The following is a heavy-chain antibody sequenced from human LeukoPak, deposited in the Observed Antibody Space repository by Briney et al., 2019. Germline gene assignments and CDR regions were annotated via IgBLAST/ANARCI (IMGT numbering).Heavy chain of an antibody. Sequence: GGSLRLSCAASGFTFSSYSMNWVRQAPGKGLEWVSSISSSSSYIYYADSVKGRFTISRDNAKNSLYLQMNSLRAEDTAVYYCARDDVFGQSPYYYYYMDVWGKGTTVTVSS. D-gene: IGHD3/OR15-3a*01. CDR3: ARDDVFGQSPYYYYYMDV. V-gene: IGHV3-21*01. J-gene: IGHJ6*03. CDR1: GFTFSSYS. CDR2: ISSSSSYI.